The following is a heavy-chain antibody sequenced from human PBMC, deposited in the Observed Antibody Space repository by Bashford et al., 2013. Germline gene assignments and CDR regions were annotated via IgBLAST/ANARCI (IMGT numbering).Heavy chain of an antibody. CDR3: TTLADKMVFTRAEDH. Sequence: SETLSLTCVVSGGSFSNYYWGWIRQSPGKGLEWIGEINHSGTTNFNPSLKSRVTVSVDTSKRQFSLRLSSVTAADTAVYYCTTLADKMVFTRAEDHWGHGTLVTVSS. CDR2: INHSGTT. J-gene: IGHJ4*01. CDR1: GGSFSNYY. D-gene: IGHD2-2*01. V-gene: IGHV4-34*10.